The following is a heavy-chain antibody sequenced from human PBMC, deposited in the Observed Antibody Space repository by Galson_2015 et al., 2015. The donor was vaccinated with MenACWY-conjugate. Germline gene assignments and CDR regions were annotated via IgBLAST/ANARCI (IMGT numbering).Heavy chain of an antibody. CDR1: GFIFSNFW. J-gene: IGHJ4*02. V-gene: IGHV3-7*01. CDR2: IKQDGREQ. CDR3: ARVPGDY. Sequence: SLRLSCAASGFIFSNFWMSWVRQAPGKGLEWVANIKQDGREQYYVDSVKGRFTISRDNAKNSLYLQMNSLRAEDTAVYYCARVPGDYWGQGTLVTVSS.